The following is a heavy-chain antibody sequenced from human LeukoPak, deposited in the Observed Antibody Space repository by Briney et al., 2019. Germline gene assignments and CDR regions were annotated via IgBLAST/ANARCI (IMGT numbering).Heavy chain of an antibody. V-gene: IGHV4-61*02. CDR3: ARLLWFGETDAFDI. J-gene: IGHJ3*02. CDR2: IYTSGST. Sequence: SETLSLTCTVSGGSISSGSYYWSWIRQPAGKGLEWIGRIYTSGSTNYNPSLKSRVTISVDTSKNQFSLKLSSVTAADTAVYYCARLLWFGETDAFDIWGQGTIVTVSS. CDR1: GGSISSGSYY. D-gene: IGHD3-10*01.